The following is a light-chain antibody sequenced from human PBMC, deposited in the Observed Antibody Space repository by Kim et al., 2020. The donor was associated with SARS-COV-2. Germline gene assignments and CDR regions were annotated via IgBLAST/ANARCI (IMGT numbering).Light chain of an antibody. J-gene: IGKJ2*01. V-gene: IGKV3-20*01. CDR1: QSVSRSY. CDR3: QQYGSSPYT. CDR2: DAS. Sequence: EIVLTQSPGILSLSAGERAVLSCRASQSVSRSYLAWYQQRPGQAPRLLIYDASNRATGIPDRFSGSGSGTDFTLTINRAEPEDVAVYSCQQYGSSPYTFGQGTKLEI.